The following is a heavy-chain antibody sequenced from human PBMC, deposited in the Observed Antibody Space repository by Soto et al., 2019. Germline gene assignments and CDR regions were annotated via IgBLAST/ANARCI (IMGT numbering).Heavy chain of an antibody. CDR1: GFIFSSYA. Sequence: GGSLRLSCAASGFIFSSYAMSWVRQAPGKGLEWVSAISGSGGSTYYADSVKGRFTISRDNSKNTLYLQMNSLRAEDTAVYYCAKDVAVLRFLEWLFGPWGQGTLVTVSS. V-gene: IGHV3-23*01. CDR2: ISGSGGST. J-gene: IGHJ5*02. CDR3: AKDVAVLRFLEWLFGP. D-gene: IGHD3-3*01.